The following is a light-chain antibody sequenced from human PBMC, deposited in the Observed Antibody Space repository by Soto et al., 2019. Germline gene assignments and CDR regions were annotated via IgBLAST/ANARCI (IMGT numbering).Light chain of an antibody. Sequence: DIQMTQSPSTLSASVGDIVTITCRASQSISSWLAWYQQKPGKAPKLLIYDASGLESGVPSRFSVSGSGTEFTLTISSLQPDDFATYYCQHQRTFGQGTKLEIK. CDR3: QHQRT. CDR1: QSISSW. CDR2: DAS. J-gene: IGKJ2*01. V-gene: IGKV1-5*01.